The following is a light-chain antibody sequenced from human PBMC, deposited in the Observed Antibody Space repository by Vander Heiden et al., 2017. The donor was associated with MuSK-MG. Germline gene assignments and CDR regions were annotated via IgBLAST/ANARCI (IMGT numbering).Light chain of an antibody. CDR2: KAS. J-gene: IGKJ4*01. CDR3: QQYNSCSVT. Sequence: DIQITQSPSTLSASVGDRVTITCRASQSISSWLAWYQQKPGKAPKLLIYKASSLESGVPSRFSGSGSGTEFTLTISSLQPDDFATYYCQQYNSCSVTFGGGTKVEIK. V-gene: IGKV1-5*03. CDR1: QSISSW.